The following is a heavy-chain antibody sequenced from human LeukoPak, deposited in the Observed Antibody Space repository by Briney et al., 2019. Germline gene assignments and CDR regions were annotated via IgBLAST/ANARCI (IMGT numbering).Heavy chain of an antibody. J-gene: IGHJ5*02. V-gene: IGHV4-39*01. D-gene: IGHD3-3*01. Sequence: PSETLSLTCTVSGGSISSSSYYWGWIRQPPGKGLEWIGSIYYSGSTYYNPSLKSRVTISVDTSKNQFSLKLSSVTAADTAVYYCASYYDFWSGFWFDPWGQGTLVTVPS. CDR1: GGSISSSSYY. CDR2: IYYSGST. CDR3: ASYYDFWSGFWFDP.